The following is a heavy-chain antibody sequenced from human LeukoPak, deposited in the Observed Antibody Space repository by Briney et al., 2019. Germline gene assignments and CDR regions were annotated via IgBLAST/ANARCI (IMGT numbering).Heavy chain of an antibody. CDR3: ARDVAKYYYDSSGYRGGNLDY. D-gene: IGHD3-22*01. Sequence: GGSLRLSRAASGFTFSSYEMNWVRQAPGKGLEWVSYISSSGSTIYYADSVKGRFTISRDSAKNSLYLQMNSLRAEDTAVYYCARDVAKYYYDSSGYRGGNLDYWGQGTLVTVSS. CDR2: ISSSGSTI. V-gene: IGHV3-48*03. J-gene: IGHJ4*02. CDR1: GFTFSSYE.